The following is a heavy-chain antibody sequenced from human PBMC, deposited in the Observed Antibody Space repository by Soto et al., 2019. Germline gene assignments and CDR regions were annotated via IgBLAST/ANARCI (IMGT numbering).Heavy chain of an antibody. Sequence: QVQLVQSGAEVKKPGSSVKVSCKASGGTFNNYPVTWVRQAPRQGLEWMGGIIPKSGTVNYAQKFQGRVTITADEATSTAYMEMSSLRSEDTAVYYCASSYGTSWYGDYWGQGSLVTVSS. CDR1: GGTFNNYP. V-gene: IGHV1-69*01. J-gene: IGHJ4*02. CDR2: IIPKSGTV. CDR3: ASSYGTSWYGDY. D-gene: IGHD6-13*01.